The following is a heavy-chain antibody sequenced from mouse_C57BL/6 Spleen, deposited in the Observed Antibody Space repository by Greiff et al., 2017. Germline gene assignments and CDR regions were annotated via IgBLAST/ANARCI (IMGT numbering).Heavy chain of an antibody. CDR1: GYTFTEYT. J-gene: IGHJ2*01. CDR3: ARLGDY. V-gene: IGHV1-64*01. CDR2: IHPNSGST. Sequence: VQLVESGAELVKPGASVKLSCKASGYTFTEYTIHWVKQRPGQGLEWIGMIHPNSGSTNYNEKFKSKATLTVDKSSSTAYMQLSSLTSEDSAVYYCARLGDYWGQGTTLTVSS.